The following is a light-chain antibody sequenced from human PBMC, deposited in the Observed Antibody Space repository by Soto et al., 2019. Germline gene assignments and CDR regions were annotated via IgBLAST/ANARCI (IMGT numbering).Light chain of an antibody. CDR3: SSYTSSGTLV. CDR1: SSDVGGYNY. J-gene: IGLJ3*02. V-gene: IGLV2-14*01. Sequence: QSALTQPASVSGSPGQSITISCTGTSSDVGGYNYVSWYQQPPGKAPKLIIYDVSNRPSGVSNRFSGSKSANTASLSISGLQAEDEADYYCSSYTSSGTLVFGGGTKLTVL. CDR2: DVS.